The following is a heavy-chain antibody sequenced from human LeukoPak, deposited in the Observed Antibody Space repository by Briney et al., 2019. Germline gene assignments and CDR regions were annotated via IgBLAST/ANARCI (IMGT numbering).Heavy chain of an antibody. V-gene: IGHV3-49*03. J-gene: IGHJ4*02. CDR1: GFTFGDYA. CDR2: IRSKAYGGTT. Sequence: GGSLRLSCTASGFTFGDYAMIWFRQAPGKGLEWVGFIRSKAYGGTTEYAASVKGRFTISRDNAKNMLYLQLDSLTAGDTAVYYCSRGLVGYYHDSSTYPDSWGQGTLVTVSS. CDR3: SRGLVGYYHDSSTYPDS. D-gene: IGHD3-22*01.